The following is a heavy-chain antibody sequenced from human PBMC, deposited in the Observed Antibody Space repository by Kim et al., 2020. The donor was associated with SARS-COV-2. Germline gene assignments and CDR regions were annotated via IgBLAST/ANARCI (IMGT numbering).Heavy chain of an antibody. V-gene: IGHV1-69*13. CDR2: IIPIFGTA. J-gene: IGHJ6*02. CDR3: ARDRHRYSNYFARYYYGMDV. CDR1: GGTFSSYA. Sequence: SVKVSCKASGGTFSSYAISWVRQAPGQGLEWMGGIIPIFGTANYAQKFQGRVTITADESTSTAYMELSSLRSEYTAVYYCARDRHRYSNYFARYYYGMDVWGQGTTVTVSS. D-gene: IGHD4-4*01.